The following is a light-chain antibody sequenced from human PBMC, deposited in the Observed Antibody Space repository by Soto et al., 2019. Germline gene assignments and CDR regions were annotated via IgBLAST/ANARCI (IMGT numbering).Light chain of an antibody. CDR1: SSDVGGYNY. J-gene: IGLJ1*01. CDR3: SSHSGSDNPFV. CDR2: EVN. V-gene: IGLV2-11*01. Sequence: QSALTQPRSVSGSPGQSVTISCTGTSSDVGGYNYVSWYQQHPGKAPKVMIYEVNKRPSGVPDRFSGSKSGNTASLTVSGLQAEDEAAYYCSSHSGSDNPFVFGTGTKVTVL.